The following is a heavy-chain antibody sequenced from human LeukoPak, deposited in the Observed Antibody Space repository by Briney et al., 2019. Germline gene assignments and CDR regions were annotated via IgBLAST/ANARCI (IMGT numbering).Heavy chain of an antibody. CDR1: GGSISSYS. CDR2: TDYSGST. CDR3: ATEGGGYIGY. Sequence: SETLSFTCTVYGGSISSYSWTWIRQPPGKGLEWIGYTDYSGSTSYNPSLKSRVTITVDTSKNQFPLKVSSGTAGDTAGDYCATEGGGYIGYWGQGTLVTVSS. J-gene: IGHJ4*02. D-gene: IGHD3-16*01. V-gene: IGHV4-59*01.